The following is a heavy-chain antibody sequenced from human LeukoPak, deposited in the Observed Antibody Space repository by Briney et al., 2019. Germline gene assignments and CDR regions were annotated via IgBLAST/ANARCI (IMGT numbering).Heavy chain of an antibody. D-gene: IGHD3-10*01. Sequence: GESLKISCKGSGYSFTSYWIGWVRQMPEKGLEWMGIIYPGDSDTRYSPSFQGQVTISADKSISTAYLQWSSLKASDTAMYYCARSRMVRGVINDWFDPWGQGTLVTVSS. J-gene: IGHJ5*02. CDR2: IYPGDSDT. CDR3: ARSRMVRGVINDWFDP. CDR1: GYSFTSYW. V-gene: IGHV5-51*01.